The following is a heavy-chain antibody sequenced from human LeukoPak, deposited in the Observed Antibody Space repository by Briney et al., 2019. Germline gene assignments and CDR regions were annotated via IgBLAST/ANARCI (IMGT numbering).Heavy chain of an antibody. Sequence: SETLSLTCTVSGGSISSYYWSWIRQPPGKGLEWIGYIYYSGSTNYNPSLKSRVTISVDTSKNQFSLKLSSVTAADTAVYYCARHSGSSWPDAFDIWGQGIMVTVSS. J-gene: IGHJ3*02. CDR2: IYYSGST. CDR1: GGSISSYY. CDR3: ARHSGSSWPDAFDI. V-gene: IGHV4-59*08. D-gene: IGHD6-13*01.